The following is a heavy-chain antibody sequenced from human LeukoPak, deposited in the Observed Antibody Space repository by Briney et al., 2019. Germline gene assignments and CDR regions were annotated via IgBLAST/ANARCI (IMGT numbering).Heavy chain of an antibody. CDR1: GGSISSYY. V-gene: IGHV4-59*01. Sequence: PSETLSLTCTVSGGSISSYYRSWIRQPPGKGLEWIGYIYYSGSTNYNPSLKSRVTISVDTSKNQFSLTLSSVTAADTAVYYCARPLWYYDILTGYYPGAFDIWGQGTMVTVSS. CDR2: IYYSGST. CDR3: ARPLWYYDILTGYYPGAFDI. J-gene: IGHJ3*02. D-gene: IGHD3-9*01.